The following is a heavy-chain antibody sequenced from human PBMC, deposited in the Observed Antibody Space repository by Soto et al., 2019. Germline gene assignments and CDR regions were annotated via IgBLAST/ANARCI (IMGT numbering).Heavy chain of an antibody. D-gene: IGHD6-13*01. CDR3: ARGSDSSSWYGDYYYYYYMDV. CDR2: IYYSGST. Sequence: QVQLQESGPGLVKPSETLSLTCTVSGGSISSYYWSWIRQPPGKGLEWIGYIYYSGSTNYNPSLKSRVTISVATSKNQFSLKLSSVTAADTAVYYCARGSDSSSWYGDYYYYYYMDVWGKGTTVTVSS. CDR1: GGSISSYY. V-gene: IGHV4-59*01. J-gene: IGHJ6*03.